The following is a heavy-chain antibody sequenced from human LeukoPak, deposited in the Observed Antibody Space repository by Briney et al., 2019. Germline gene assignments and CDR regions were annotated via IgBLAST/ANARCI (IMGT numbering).Heavy chain of an antibody. J-gene: IGHJ6*04. Sequence: GGSLRLSCAASGFTFSSYAMSWVRQAPGKGLEWVSAISGSGGSTYYADSVKGRFTISRDNSKNTLYLQMHSLRAEDTAVYYCAKGSEEDYYYYGMDVWGKGTTVTVSS. D-gene: IGHD6-25*01. CDR2: ISGSGGST. CDR1: GFTFSSYA. CDR3: AKGSEEDYYYYGMDV. V-gene: IGHV3-23*01.